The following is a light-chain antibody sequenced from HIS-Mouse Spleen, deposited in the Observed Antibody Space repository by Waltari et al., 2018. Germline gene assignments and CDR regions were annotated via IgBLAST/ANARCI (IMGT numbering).Light chain of an antibody. CDR1: SSDVGGYNY. Sequence: SPGQSITISCTGTSSDVGGYNYVSWYQQHPGKAPKLMIYDVSNRPSGVSNRFSGSKSGNTASLTISGLQAEDEADYYCSSYTSSSTEVFGGGTKLTVL. CDR3: SSYTSSSTEV. V-gene: IGLV2-14*03. CDR2: DVS. J-gene: IGLJ2*01.